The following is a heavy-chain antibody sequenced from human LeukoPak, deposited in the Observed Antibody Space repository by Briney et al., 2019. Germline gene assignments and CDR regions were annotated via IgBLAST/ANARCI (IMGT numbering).Heavy chain of an antibody. Sequence: ASVKVSCNPSGYTFTGYYMHWVRQAPGQGLEWMGWINPNSGGTNYAQKFQGRVTMTRDTSISTACMELSRLRSDDTAVYYCARTGYSSSWPMGYWGQGTLVTVSS. D-gene: IGHD6-13*01. CDR3: ARTGYSSSWPMGY. CDR1: GYTFTGYY. J-gene: IGHJ4*02. CDR2: INPNSGGT. V-gene: IGHV1-2*02.